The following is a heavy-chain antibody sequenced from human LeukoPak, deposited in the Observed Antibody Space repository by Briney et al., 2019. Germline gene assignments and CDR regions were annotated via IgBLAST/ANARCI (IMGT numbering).Heavy chain of an antibody. V-gene: IGHV3-11*01. CDR1: GFTFSDYY. D-gene: IGHD3-9*01. CDR2: ISSSGSNI. CDR3: ARGQDSLTGLGTDDALDI. J-gene: IGHJ3*02. Sequence: PGGSLRLSCAASGFTFSDYYMRWMRQAPGKGLEGGSYISSSGSNIYYAASVTGRFTDSRDNSKHTLYLHINSLRAEDTAVYYCARGQDSLTGLGTDDALDIWGQGTMVTVSS.